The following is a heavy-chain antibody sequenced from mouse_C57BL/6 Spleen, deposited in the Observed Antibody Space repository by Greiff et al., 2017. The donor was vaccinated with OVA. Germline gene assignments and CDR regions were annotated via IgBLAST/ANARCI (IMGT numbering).Heavy chain of an antibody. CDR1: GFSFNTYA. CDR2: IRSKSNNYAT. Sequence: EVQLQESGGGLVQPKGSLKLSCAASGFSFNTYAMNWVRQAPGKGLEWVARIRSKSNNYATYYADSVKDRFTISRDDSESMLYLQMNNLKTEDTAMYYCVRRGDYGPWFAYWGQGTLVTVSA. J-gene: IGHJ3*01. V-gene: IGHV10-1*01. D-gene: IGHD2-4*01. CDR3: VRRGDYGPWFAY.